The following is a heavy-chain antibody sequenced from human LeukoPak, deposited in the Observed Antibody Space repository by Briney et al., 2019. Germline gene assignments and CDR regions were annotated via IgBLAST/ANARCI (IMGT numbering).Heavy chain of an antibody. V-gene: IGHV1-2*02. CDR1: GYSFTAYY. CDR3: ARDDSSSWSPATY. D-gene: IGHD6-13*01. Sequence: AAGKVSCKASGYSFTAYYMHWVRQAPGQGLEWMGWINPNSGVTNYAQKFQGRVTMTRDTSINTAYMELSRLRSDDTAMYYCARDDSSSWSPATYWGQGTLVTVPS. J-gene: IGHJ4*02. CDR2: INPNSGVT.